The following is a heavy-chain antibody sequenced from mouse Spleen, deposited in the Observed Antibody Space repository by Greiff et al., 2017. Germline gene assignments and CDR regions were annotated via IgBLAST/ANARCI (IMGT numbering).Heavy chain of an antibody. CDR1: GFTFSSYT. D-gene: IGHD1-1*01. CDR2: ISGGGGNT. J-gene: IGHJ1*03. V-gene: IGHV5-9*01. Sequence: EVKLMESGGGLVKPGGSLKLSCAASGFTFSSYTMSWVRQTPEKRLEWVATISGGGGNTYYPDSVKGRFTISRDNAKNTLYLQMSSLRSEDTALYYCARQYYGSSYRYFDVWGTGTTVTVSS. CDR3: ARQYYGSSYRYFDV.